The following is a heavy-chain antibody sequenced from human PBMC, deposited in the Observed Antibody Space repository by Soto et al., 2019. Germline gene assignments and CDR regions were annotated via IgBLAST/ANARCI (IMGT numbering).Heavy chain of an antibody. CDR3: ARGGGAARSKDFDY. D-gene: IGHD3-10*01. Sequence: SETLSLTCAVYGGYFRGYYWSWIRQPPGKGLEWIGEINHSGSTNYNPSLKSRVTISVDTSKNQFSLKLSSVTAADTAVYYCARGGGAARSKDFDYWGQGTLVTVSS. CDR1: GGYFRGYY. V-gene: IGHV4-34*01. J-gene: IGHJ4*02. CDR2: INHSGST.